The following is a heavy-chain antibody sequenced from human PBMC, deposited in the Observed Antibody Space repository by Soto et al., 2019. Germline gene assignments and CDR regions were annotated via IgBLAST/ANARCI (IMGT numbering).Heavy chain of an antibody. CDR3: ARDGYCSGGSCSVLPNVYYYYGKDV. Sequence: SETLSLTCTVSGGSISSYYWSWIRQPPGKGLEWIGYIYYSGSTNYNPSLKSRVTISVDTSKNQFSLKLSSVTAADTAVYYCARDGYCSGGSCSVLPNVYYYYGKDVWGQGTTVTVSS. J-gene: IGHJ6*02. CDR2: IYYSGST. CDR1: GGSISSYY. D-gene: IGHD2-15*01. V-gene: IGHV4-59*01.